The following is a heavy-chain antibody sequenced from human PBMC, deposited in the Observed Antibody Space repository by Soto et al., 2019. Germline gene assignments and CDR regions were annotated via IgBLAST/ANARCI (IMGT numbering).Heavy chain of an antibody. CDR3: ARAMDYGSGDYYYYGMDV. V-gene: IGHV3-21*01. CDR1: GFTFSSYS. Sequence: GGSLRLSCAASGFTFSSYSMNWVRQAPGKGQEWVSSISSSSSYIYYADSVKGRFTISRDNAKNSLYLQLNSLRAEDTAVYYFARAMDYGSGDYYYYGMDVWGQGTTVTVAS. CDR2: ISSSSSYI. D-gene: IGHD3-10*01. J-gene: IGHJ6*02.